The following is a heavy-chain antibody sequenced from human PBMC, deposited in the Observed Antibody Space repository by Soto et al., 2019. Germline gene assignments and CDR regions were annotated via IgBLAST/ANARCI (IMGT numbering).Heavy chain of an antibody. Sequence: GESLKISCRTSGYKFTSSWIAWVRQKPGKGLEWMGIIFPSDSDTRYSPSFQGQVTISADRSTSTVFLQWASLKASDTAVYFCARNDKSGYFNWFDPWGQGTLVTVSS. V-gene: IGHV5-51*01. J-gene: IGHJ5*02. D-gene: IGHD3-22*01. CDR3: ARNDKSGYFNWFDP. CDR1: GYKFTSSW. CDR2: IFPSDSDT.